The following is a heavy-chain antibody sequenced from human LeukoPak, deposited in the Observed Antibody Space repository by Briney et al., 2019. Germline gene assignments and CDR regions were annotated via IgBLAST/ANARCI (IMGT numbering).Heavy chain of an antibody. Sequence: SETLSLTCAVYGGSFSGYYWNWIRQPPGKGLEWIGRIYTSGSTNYNPSLKSRVTIPVDKSKNQFSLKLSSVTAADTAVYYCARDLGGSYLGYYYYYMDVWGKGTTVTVSS. J-gene: IGHJ6*03. D-gene: IGHD1-26*01. V-gene: IGHV4-59*10. CDR3: ARDLGGSYLGYYYYYMDV. CDR2: IYTSGST. CDR1: GGSFSGYY.